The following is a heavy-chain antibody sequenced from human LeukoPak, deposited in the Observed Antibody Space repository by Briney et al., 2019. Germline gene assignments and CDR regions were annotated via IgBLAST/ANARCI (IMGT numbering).Heavy chain of an antibody. CDR2: ISAYNGNA. J-gene: IGHJ4*02. Sequence: GASVKVSCKASGYTSTSYGISWMRQAPGQGLEWMGWISAYNGNANYAQNLQGRITMTTDTSTSTAYMELTSLRSDDTAVYYCARDYYYDSSGYVDYWGQGTLVTASS. CDR3: ARDYYYDSSGYVDY. CDR1: GYTSTSYG. V-gene: IGHV1-18*01. D-gene: IGHD3-22*01.